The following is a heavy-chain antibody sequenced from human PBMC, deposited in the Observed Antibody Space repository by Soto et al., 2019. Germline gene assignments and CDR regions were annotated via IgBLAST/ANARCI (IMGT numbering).Heavy chain of an antibody. J-gene: IGHJ4*02. D-gene: IGHD2-2*01. CDR2: ISAGGSDT. CDR1: GFVFSDYA. V-gene: IGHV3-23*01. Sequence: EVQLLDSGGGWVQPGGSLRLFCVASGFVFSDYAMSWVRQAPGKGLEWVSAISAGGSDTYYADSVKGRFTVSRVNSESTLYLQMNTLRAEDTAIYYCASVPIWCGSSSCYTEGFDSWGQGTLVTVSS. CDR3: ASVPIWCGSSSCYTEGFDS.